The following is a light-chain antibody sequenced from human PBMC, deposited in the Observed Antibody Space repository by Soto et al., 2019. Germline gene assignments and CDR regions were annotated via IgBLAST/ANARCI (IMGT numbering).Light chain of an antibody. CDR3: QQYSNWPLP. CDR1: QSVYNN. CDR2: RAS. J-gene: IGKJ4*01. Sequence: EIVMTQSPATLSVSPGERATLSCRASQSVYNNLAWYQQKPGQAPRLLIYRASTRATGFPARFSGGGSGTEFTLTISSLQSEDFAVYFCQQYSNWPLPFGGGTKVEIK. V-gene: IGKV3-15*01.